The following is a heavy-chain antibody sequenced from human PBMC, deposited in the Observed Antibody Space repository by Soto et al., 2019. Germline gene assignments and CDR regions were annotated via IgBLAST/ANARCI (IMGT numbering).Heavy chain of an antibody. D-gene: IGHD1-26*01. Sequence: QEQLVESGGGVVQPGRSLRLSCAASGFTFSSYGMHWVRQAPGKGLEWVAVVWYDGTNKYYADSVKGRFTISRDNSKNRLYLQMNSLRVEDTAVYYCARERAQGDYHYGMDVWGQGTTVTVSS. CDR3: ARERAQGDYHYGMDV. CDR1: GFTFSSYG. CDR2: VWYDGTNK. V-gene: IGHV3-33*01. J-gene: IGHJ6*02.